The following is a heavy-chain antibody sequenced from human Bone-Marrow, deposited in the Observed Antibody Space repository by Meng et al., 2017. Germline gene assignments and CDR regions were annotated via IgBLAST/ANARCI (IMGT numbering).Heavy chain of an antibody. J-gene: IGHJ5*02. CDR2: INPNSGGT. Sequence: QVQRVQSGAEGKKPGASVKVSCKTSGYTFTGYYMHWVRQAPGQGLEWMGRINPNSGGTNYAQKFQGRVTMTRDTSISTAYMELSRLRSDDTAVYYCARVPTIQGGFDPWGQGTLVTVSS. V-gene: IGHV1-2*06. CDR3: ARVPTIQGGFDP. D-gene: IGHD2-15*01. CDR1: GYTFTGYY.